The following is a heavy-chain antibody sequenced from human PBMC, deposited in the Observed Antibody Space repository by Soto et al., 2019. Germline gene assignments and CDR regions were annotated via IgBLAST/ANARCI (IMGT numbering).Heavy chain of an antibody. V-gene: IGHV1-18*01. CDR2: ISAYNGNT. CDR3: ARDHHPGIAVAGTEWHY. D-gene: IGHD6-19*01. J-gene: IGHJ4*02. Sequence: QVQLVQSGAEVKKPGASVKVSCKASGYTFTSYGISWVRQAPGQGLEWMGWISAYNGNTNYAQKLRGRVTMTTDTSTSTAYMELRSLRSDDTAVYYCARDHHPGIAVAGTEWHYWGQGTLVTVSS. CDR1: GYTFTSYG.